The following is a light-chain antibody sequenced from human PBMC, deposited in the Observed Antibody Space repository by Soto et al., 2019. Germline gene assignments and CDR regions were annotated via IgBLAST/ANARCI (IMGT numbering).Light chain of an antibody. Sequence: EIVMTQSPATLSVSPGERVTLSCRASQSVSSNLAWYQQKPGQAPRLLIYGASTRANGIPARFSGSGSGTEFTLTISSLQSEDFAVYYCQHYNNWPAFTFGGGTKVEIK. CDR2: GAS. V-gene: IGKV3-15*01. J-gene: IGKJ4*01. CDR1: QSVSSN. CDR3: QHYNNWPAFT.